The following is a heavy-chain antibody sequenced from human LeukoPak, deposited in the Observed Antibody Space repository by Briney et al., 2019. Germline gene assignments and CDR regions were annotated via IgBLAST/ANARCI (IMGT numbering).Heavy chain of an antibody. CDR1: GYSFTNYW. J-gene: IGHJ4*02. D-gene: IGHD3-22*01. CDR3: ATLRSGYYYDYFDY. CDR2: IYPGDFDT. V-gene: IGHV5-51*01. Sequence: GESLKISCKGSGYSFTNYWIGWVRQMPGKGLEWMGIIYPGDFDTKYSPSFQGQVTISADKSINTAYLQWSSLKASDTAMYYCATLRSGYYYDYFDYWGQGTLVTVSS.